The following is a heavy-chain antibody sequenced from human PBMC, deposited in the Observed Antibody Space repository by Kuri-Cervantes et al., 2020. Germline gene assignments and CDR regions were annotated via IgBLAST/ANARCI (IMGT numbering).Heavy chain of an antibody. Sequence: ASVKVSCKASGYTFTSYCMHWVRQAPGQGLEWMGIINPSGGSTSYAQKFQGRVTMTRDTSTSTVYMELSSLRSEDTAVYYCARGPWAVAGTPYYFDYWGQGTLVTVSS. CDR3: ARGPWAVAGTPYYFDY. V-gene: IGHV1-46*01. CDR2: INPSGGST. CDR1: GYTFTSYC. D-gene: IGHD6-19*01. J-gene: IGHJ4*02.